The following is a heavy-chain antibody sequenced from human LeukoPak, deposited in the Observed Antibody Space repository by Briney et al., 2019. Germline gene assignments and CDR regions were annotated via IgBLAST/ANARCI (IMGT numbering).Heavy chain of an antibody. D-gene: IGHD2-15*01. CDR1: AYTFTNYG. CDR3: ARRIRSDDFDF. Sequence: SLKVYWKASAYTFTNYGINCVRHASGYGLEWMGWMNPNTGNTGYAQKFQGRVTMTRHTSISTAYMELSSLRSDDTAVYFCARRIRSDDFDFWGQGTLVTVSS. V-gene: IGHV1-8*01. J-gene: IGHJ4*02. CDR2: MNPNTGNT.